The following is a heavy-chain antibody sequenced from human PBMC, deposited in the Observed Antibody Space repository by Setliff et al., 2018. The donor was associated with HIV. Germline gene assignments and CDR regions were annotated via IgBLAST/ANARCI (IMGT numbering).Heavy chain of an antibody. CDR2: INPNNGGT. Sequence: ASVKVSCKASGYTFTGYYMHWVRQAPGQRLEWMGWINPNNGGTNYAQKFQGSVTMTRDTSTRTAYMELRSLRSDDTAMYYCARDFIRDSSGYSHAEYFQHWGQGTLFTVSS. J-gene: IGHJ1*01. V-gene: IGHV1-2*02. CDR1: GYTFTGYY. CDR3: ARDFIRDSSGYSHAEYFQH. D-gene: IGHD3-22*01.